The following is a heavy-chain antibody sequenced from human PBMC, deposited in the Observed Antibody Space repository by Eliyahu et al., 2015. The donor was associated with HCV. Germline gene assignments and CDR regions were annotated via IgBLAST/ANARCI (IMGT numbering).Heavy chain of an antibody. CDR1: GYTFTGSY. D-gene: IGHD3-22*01. Sequence: QVQLVQSGAEVKKPGASVKVSCKASGYTFTGSYMHWVRQAPXQGLEWMGWINPNSGGTNYAQKFQGRVTMTRDTSISTAYMELSRLRSDDTAVYYCARGVGPPGYYYDSSGYYRADPSSKFDYWGQGTLVTVSS. CDR2: INPNSGGT. V-gene: IGHV1-2*02. CDR3: ARGVGPPGYYYDSSGYYRADPSSKFDY. J-gene: IGHJ4*02.